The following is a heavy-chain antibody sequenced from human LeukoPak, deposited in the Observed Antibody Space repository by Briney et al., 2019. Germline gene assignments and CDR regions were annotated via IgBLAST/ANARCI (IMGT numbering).Heavy chain of an antibody. V-gene: IGHV3-9*01. CDR3: AKDRGYGSGIYLGYLDL. CDR2: ITWNSANI. Sequence: PGGSLRLSCAASGFTFDDYAMHWVRQTPGKGLEWVSSITWNSANINYADSVKGRFTISRDNAKNSLYLQLNSLRVEDTALYYCAKDRGYGSGIYLGYLDLWGRGTLVTVSS. J-gene: IGHJ2*01. CDR1: GFTFDDYA. D-gene: IGHD3-10*01.